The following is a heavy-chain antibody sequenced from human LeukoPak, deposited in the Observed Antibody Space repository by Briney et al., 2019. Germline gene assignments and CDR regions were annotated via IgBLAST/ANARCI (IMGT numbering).Heavy chain of an antibody. D-gene: IGHD2-2*01. CDR1: GGTFSSYA. V-gene: IGHV1-69*05. J-gene: IGHJ4*02. CDR3: ARTRALYCSSTSCYSRQLDY. Sequence: GASVKVSCKASGGTFSSYAISWVRQAPGQGLEWTGGIIPIFGTANYAQKFQGRVTITTDESTSTAYMELSSLRSEDTAVYYCARTRALYCSSTSCYSRQLDYWGQGTLVTVSS. CDR2: IIPIFGTA.